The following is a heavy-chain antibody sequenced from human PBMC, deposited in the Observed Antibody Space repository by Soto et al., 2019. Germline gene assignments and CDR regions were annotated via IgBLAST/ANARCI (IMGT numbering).Heavy chain of an antibody. D-gene: IGHD3-10*01. J-gene: IGHJ4*02. V-gene: IGHV3-30*03. CDR1: GFPFTTYG. CDR2: ISFDGSNK. Sequence: QVQLVESGGGVVQPGTSLRLSCVASGFPFTTYGMHWVREGPGKGLEWVAVISFDGSNKYYADSVKGRFTISRDNSKNTQLLQMNSLRPEDTALYYCVGGQYYFDYRGQGTLITVSS. CDR3: VGGQYYFDY.